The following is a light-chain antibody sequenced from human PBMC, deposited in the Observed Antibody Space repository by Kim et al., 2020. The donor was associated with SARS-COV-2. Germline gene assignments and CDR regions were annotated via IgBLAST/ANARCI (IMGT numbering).Light chain of an antibody. J-gene: IGLJ2*01. V-gene: IGLV3-1*01. CDR1: KLGDKY. CDR3: QAWDSSTAVV. Sequence: ELTQPPSVSVSPGQTASITCSGDKLGDKYACWYQQKPGQSPVLVIYQDSKRPSGIPERFSGSNSGNTATLTISGTQAMDEADYYCQAWDSSTAVVFGGGTQLTVL. CDR2: QDS.